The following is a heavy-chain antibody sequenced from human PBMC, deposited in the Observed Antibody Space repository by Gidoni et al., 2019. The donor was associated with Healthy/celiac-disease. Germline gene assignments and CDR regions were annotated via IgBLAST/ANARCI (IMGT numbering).Heavy chain of an antibody. CDR1: GGSISSYY. CDR3: ARGGDYVWGSYRIPFDY. CDR2: IYYSGST. D-gene: IGHD3-16*02. Sequence: QVQLQESGPGLVKPSETLSLTCTVPGGSISSYYWSCIRQPPGKGLEWIGYIYYSGSTNYNPSRKSRVTISVDTSKNQFSLKLSSVTAADTAVYYWARGGDYVWGSYRIPFDYWGQGTLVTVSS. J-gene: IGHJ4*02. V-gene: IGHV4-59*01.